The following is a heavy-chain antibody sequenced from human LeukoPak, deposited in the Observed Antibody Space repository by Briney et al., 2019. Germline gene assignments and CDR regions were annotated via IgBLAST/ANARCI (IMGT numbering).Heavy chain of an antibody. CDR3: AKDVRGYDRPWDC. D-gene: IGHD5-12*01. V-gene: IGHV3-23*01. J-gene: IGHJ4*02. Sequence: GGSLRLSCAASGFTFSIYAMSWVRQAPGKGLEWVSAISGSGHSTSYADSVKGRFTISRDNSKNTLYLQMNSLRAEDTAVYYCAKDVRGYDRPWDCWGQGTLVTVSS. CDR1: GFTFSIYA. CDR2: ISGSGHST.